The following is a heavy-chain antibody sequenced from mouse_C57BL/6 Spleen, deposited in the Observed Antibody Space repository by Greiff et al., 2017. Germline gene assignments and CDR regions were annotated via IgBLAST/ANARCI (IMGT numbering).Heavy chain of an antibody. V-gene: IGHV1-64*01. CDR3: ARSRDDGYYWYFDV. J-gene: IGHJ1*03. CDR1: GYTFTSYW. CDR2: IHPNSGST. Sequence: VQLQQPGAELVKPGASVKLSCKASGYTFTSYWMHWVKQRPGQGLEWIGMIHPNSGSTNYNEKFKSKATLTVDKSSSTAYMQLSSLTSEDSAVYYCARSRDDGYYWYFDVWGTGTTVTVSS. D-gene: IGHD2-3*01.